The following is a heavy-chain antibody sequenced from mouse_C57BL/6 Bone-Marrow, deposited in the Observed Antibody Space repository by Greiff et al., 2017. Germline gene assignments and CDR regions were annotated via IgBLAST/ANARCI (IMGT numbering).Heavy chain of an antibody. V-gene: IGHV1-52*01. CDR2: IDPSDSET. Sequence: QVQLQQPGAELVRPGSSVKLSCKASGYTFTSYWLHWVKQRPIQGLEWIGNIDPSDSETHYNQKFKDKAPLTVDTSSSTAYMQLSSLTSEYYAVYYCARRIGYEGFAYWGQGTLVTVSA. J-gene: IGHJ3*01. CDR1: GYTFTSYW. D-gene: IGHD2-2*01. CDR3: ARRIGYEGFAY.